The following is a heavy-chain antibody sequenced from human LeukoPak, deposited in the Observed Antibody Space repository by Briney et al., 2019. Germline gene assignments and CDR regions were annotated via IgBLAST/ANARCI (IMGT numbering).Heavy chain of an antibody. J-gene: IGHJ6*02. D-gene: IGHD2-15*01. Sequence: PGGSLRLSCAASGFTVSSNYMSWVRQAPGKGLEWVSVIYSGGSTYYADSVKGRFTISRHNSKDTLYLQMNSLRAEDTAVYYCARSKGLQNYYYYGMDVWGQGTTVTVSS. CDR2: IYSGGST. CDR1: GFTVSSNY. CDR3: ARSKGLQNYYYYGMDV. V-gene: IGHV3-53*04.